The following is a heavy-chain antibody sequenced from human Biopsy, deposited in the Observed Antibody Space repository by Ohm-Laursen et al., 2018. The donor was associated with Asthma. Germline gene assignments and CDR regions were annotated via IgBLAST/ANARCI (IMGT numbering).Heavy chain of an antibody. CDR3: AVYSSGGFDY. V-gene: IGHV4-59*03. D-gene: IGHD6-6*01. CDR1: GDSIRRDY. CDR2: IYYSRST. Sequence: SETLSLTWTVSGDSIRRDYWSWIRQPPGRGLEWVGYIYYSRSTNYNPSLKSRITISVDASKNQFSLKLNSVTAADTAIYYCAVYSSGGFDYWGQGSLVTVSS. J-gene: IGHJ4*02.